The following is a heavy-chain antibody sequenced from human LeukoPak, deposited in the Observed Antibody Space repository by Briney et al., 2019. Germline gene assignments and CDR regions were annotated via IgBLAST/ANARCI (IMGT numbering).Heavy chain of an antibody. D-gene: IGHD6-13*01. V-gene: IGHV4-59*08. CDR1: GGSISSYY. J-gene: IGHJ6*02. Sequence: ASETLSLTCTVSGGSISSYYWSWIRQPPGKGLEWIGYIYYSGSTNYNPSLKSRVTISVDTSKNQFSLKLSSVTAADTAVYYCARLAGYSSSWYGYYYYYGMDVWGQGTTVTVSS. CDR3: ARLAGYSSSWYGYYYYYGMDV. CDR2: IYYSGST.